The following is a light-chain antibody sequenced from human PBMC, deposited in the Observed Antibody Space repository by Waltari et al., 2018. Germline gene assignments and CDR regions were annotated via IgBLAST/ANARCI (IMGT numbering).Light chain of an antibody. V-gene: IGLV1-44*01. J-gene: IGLJ2*01. CDR2: STN. CDR3: ATWDDSLNGL. Sequence: ISCSGSSSNIGSKSVNWYQQVPGTAPKLLIYSTNQRPSGVPDRFSGSKSGASASLAISGLQSEDEADYYCATWDDSLNGLFGGGTKLTVL. CDR1: SSNIGSKS.